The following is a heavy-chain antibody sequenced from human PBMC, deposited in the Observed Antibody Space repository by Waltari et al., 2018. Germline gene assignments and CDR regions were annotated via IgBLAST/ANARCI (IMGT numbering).Heavy chain of an antibody. CDR2: IYYGGST. V-gene: IGHV4-39*01. CDR3: ARRLADPSLGYFQH. Sequence: QLQLQESGPGLVKPSETLSLTCTVSGGPIRRSSYYWGWIRRPPGKGLEWIGSIYYGGSTYYNPSLKSRVTISVDTSKNQFSLKLSSVTAADTAVYYCARRLADPSLGYFQHWGQGTLVTVSS. D-gene: IGHD6-19*01. J-gene: IGHJ1*01. CDR1: GGPIRRSSYY.